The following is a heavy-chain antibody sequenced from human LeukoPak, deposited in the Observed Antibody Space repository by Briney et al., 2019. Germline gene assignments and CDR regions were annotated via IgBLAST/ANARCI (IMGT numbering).Heavy chain of an antibody. J-gene: IGHJ4*02. CDR3: ANLPRGDY. CDR1: GFTDSRNY. Sequence: GGSLRLASAASGFTDSRNYLSWVRPAAGKGLEWVAVTYSGGNTDYADFVKGRFTISRDNSKNTLYLQINSLTAEDTAVYYCANLPRGDYWGLGTLVTVSS. V-gene: IGHV3-53*01. D-gene: IGHD3-10*01. CDR2: TYSGGNT.